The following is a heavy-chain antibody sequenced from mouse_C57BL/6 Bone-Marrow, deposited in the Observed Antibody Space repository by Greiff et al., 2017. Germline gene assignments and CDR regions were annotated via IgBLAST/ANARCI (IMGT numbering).Heavy chain of an antibody. CDR2: IDPENGVT. CDR1: GSNIKDDY. V-gene: IGHV14-4*01. Sequence: VQLKESGAELVRPGASVKLSCTASGSNIKDDYMHLVKQRPEQGLEWIGWIDPENGVTEYASKFQGKGTITVDTSSNTAYLQLGSLTSVDTAVYYCTTGYLDVWGTGTTVTVSS. J-gene: IGHJ1*03. CDR3: TTGYLDV.